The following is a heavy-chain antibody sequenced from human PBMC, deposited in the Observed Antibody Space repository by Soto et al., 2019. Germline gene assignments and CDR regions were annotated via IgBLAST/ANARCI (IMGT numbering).Heavy chain of an antibody. CDR3: ARGTRLLRFGELISYWYFDI. Sequence: SETLSLTCAVYGGSFSGYYWSWIRQPPGKGLEWIGEINHSGSTNYNPSLKSRVTISVDTSKNQFSLKLSSVTAADTAVYYCARGTRLLRFGELISYWYFDIWGRGTLVTVSS. CDR1: GGSFSGYY. D-gene: IGHD3-10*01. CDR2: INHSGST. J-gene: IGHJ2*01. V-gene: IGHV4-34*01.